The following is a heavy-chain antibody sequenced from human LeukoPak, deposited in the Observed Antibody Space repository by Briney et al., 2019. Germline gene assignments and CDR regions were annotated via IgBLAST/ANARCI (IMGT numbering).Heavy chain of an antibody. CDR2: ISTSSNYI. CDR1: GFTFNSYT. J-gene: IGHJ6*03. V-gene: IGHV3-21*01. D-gene: IGHD1-14*01. Sequence: GGSLRLSCAASGFTFNSYTMNWVRQAPGKGLEWVSFISTSSNYIYYADSVKGRFTISRDNAKNSLYLQMNSLRAEDTAVYYCAPIGKPNYYYYYMDVWGKGTTVTVSS. CDR3: APIGKPNYYYYYMDV.